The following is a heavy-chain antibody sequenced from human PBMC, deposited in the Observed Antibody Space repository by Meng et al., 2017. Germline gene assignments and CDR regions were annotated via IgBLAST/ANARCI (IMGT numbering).Heavy chain of an antibody. V-gene: IGHV1-69*05. CDR2: IIPIFGTA. CDR1: GGTFSSYA. Sequence: SVKVSCKASGGTFSSYAISWVRQAPGQGLEWMGGIIPIFGTANYAQKFQGRVTLTTDESTSTAYMELSSLRSEDTAVYYCAVFTDYYDSGGYLDYWGQGTLVTVSS. J-gene: IGHJ4*02. D-gene: IGHD3-22*01. CDR3: AVFTDYYDSGGYLDY.